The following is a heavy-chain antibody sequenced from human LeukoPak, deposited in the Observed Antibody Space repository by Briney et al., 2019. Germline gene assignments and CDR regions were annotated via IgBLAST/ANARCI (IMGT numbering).Heavy chain of an antibody. CDR1: GYTFTSYG. V-gene: IGHV1-18*01. D-gene: IGHD2-2*01. J-gene: IGHJ5*02. Sequence: WASVKVSCKASGYTFTSYGISWVRQAPGQGLEWMGWISAYNGNTNYAQKLQGRVTMTTDTSTSTAYMELRSLRSDDTAVYYCARVPIPHCSSTSCYGEIWFDPWGQGTLVTVSS. CDR2: ISAYNGNT. CDR3: ARVPIPHCSSTSCYGEIWFDP.